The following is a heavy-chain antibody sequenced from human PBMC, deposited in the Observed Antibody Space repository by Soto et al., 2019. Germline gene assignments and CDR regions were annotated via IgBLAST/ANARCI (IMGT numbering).Heavy chain of an antibody. D-gene: IGHD3-22*01. Sequence: PVGSLRPSCTASGFTFGDYAMSWFRQAPGKGLEWVGFIRSKAYGGTTEYAASVKGRFTISRDDSKSIAYLQMNSLKTEDTAVYYCTREYYYDSSGYYSSLYNWFDPWGQGTLVTVSS. CDR1: GFTFGDYA. CDR2: IRSKAYGGTT. J-gene: IGHJ5*02. V-gene: IGHV3-49*03. CDR3: TREYYYDSSGYYSSLYNWFDP.